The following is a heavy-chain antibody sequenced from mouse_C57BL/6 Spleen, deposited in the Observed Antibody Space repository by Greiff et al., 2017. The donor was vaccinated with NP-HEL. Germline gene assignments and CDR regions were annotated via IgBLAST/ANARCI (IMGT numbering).Heavy chain of an antibody. CDR2: IHPNSGST. D-gene: IGHD4-1*01. Sequence: VKLQQPGAELVKPGASVKLSCKASGYTFTSYWMHWVKQRPGQGLEWIGMIHPNSGSTNYNEKFKSKATLTVDKSSSTAYMQLSSLTSEDSAVYYCASGGNWDGGFAYWGQGTLVTVSA. CDR3: ASGGNWDGGFAY. CDR1: GYTFTSYW. V-gene: IGHV1-64*01. J-gene: IGHJ3*01.